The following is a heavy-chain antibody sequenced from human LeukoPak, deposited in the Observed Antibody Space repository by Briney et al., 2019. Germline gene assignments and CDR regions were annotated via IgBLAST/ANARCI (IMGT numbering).Heavy chain of an antibody. CDR2: IYYSGSS. J-gene: IGHJ6*04. D-gene: IGHD1-26*01. V-gene: IGHV4-59*01. CDR3: ARGGSYLGYVDV. Sequence: SETLSLTCNVSGGSISGYHWSWIRQPPGKGLEWLGYIYYSGSSNYNPSLKSRVTMSADTSKNQFSLKLSSVTAADTAVYYCARGGSYLGYVDVWGKGTTVTVSS. CDR1: GGSISGYH.